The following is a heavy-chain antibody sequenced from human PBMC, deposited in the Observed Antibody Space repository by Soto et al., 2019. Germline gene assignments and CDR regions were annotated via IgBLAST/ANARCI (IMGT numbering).Heavy chain of an antibody. CDR3: VRDLDGSGAYYTDF. V-gene: IGHV1-18*01. Sequence: GGPVQVSCKASGYTFPNYGITWVRQAPGQGLEWMGWISAYKTNIKYAQKFQGRVTLATDTSTSTAYMELRSLRSDDTAIYYCVRDLDGSGAYYTDFWGQGTLVTVSS. CDR2: ISAYKTNI. D-gene: IGHD3-10*01. CDR1: GYTFPNYG. J-gene: IGHJ4*02.